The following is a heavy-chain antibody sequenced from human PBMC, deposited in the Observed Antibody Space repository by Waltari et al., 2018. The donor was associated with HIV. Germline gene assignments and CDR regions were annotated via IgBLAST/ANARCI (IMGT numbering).Heavy chain of an antibody. CDR3: ARYCWGYWWICDAFDI. J-gene: IGHJ3*02. D-gene: IGHD2-8*01. CDR1: GGSFSGYS. V-gene: IGHV4-34*01. CDR2: INHGAST. Sequence: QVQLQQWGAGLLKTSETLSLTCAVYGGSFSGYSWNWIRQSPGKGLEWIGEINHGASTKYNPSLKSRVTISADTSKNQFSLKLTFVTAADTALYYCARYCWGYWWICDAFDIWGQGTMVIVSS.